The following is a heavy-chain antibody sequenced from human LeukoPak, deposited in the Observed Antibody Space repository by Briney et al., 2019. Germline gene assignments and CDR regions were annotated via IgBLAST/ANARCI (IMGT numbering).Heavy chain of an antibody. D-gene: IGHD6-19*01. J-gene: IGHJ6*02. Sequence: GGSLRLSCAASGFTFSSYAMSWVRQAPGKGLERVSAISGSGGSTYYADSVKGRFTISRDNSKNTLYLQMNSLRAEDTAVYYCAKAVAGIGYGMGVWGQGTTVTVSS. CDR2: ISGSGGST. V-gene: IGHV3-23*01. CDR3: AKAVAGIGYGMGV. CDR1: GFTFSSYA.